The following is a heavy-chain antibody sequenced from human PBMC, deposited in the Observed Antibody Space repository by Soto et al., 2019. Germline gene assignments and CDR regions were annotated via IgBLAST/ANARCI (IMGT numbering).Heavy chain of an antibody. V-gene: IGHV4-34*01. CDR3: VRGRILRLRFGDFDA. J-gene: IGHJ4*02. CDR1: GGSFTFSGYY. CDR2: INHIGTT. D-gene: IGHD5-12*01. Sequence: QVQLQQGGAGLLKPSETLSLTCTVYGGSFTFSGYYWSWIRQPPGKGLEWIGEINHIGTTKYNPSLESRVTISRDTSKNHFSLDLTSVTAADTAVYYCVRGRILRLRFGDFDAWGQETLVTVSS.